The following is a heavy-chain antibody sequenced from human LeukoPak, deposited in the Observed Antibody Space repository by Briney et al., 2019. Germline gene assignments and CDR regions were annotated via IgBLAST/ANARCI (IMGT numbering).Heavy chain of an antibody. CDR3: ARGNSNYFHYYYMDV. CDR2: INSDGDST. CDR1: GFTFSRYD. V-gene: IGHV3-64*01. J-gene: IGHJ6*03. Sequence: PGGSLRLSCAASGFTFSRYDMHWVRQAPGKGLEYVSTINSDGDSTYYANSVKGRFTMSRDNSKNTLYLQMGSLRPEDMAVYYCARGNSNYFHYYYMDVWGKGTTVNVSS. D-gene: IGHD4-11*01.